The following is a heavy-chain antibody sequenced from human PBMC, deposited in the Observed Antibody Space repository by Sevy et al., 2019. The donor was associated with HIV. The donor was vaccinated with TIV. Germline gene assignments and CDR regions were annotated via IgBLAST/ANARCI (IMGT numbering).Heavy chain of an antibody. Sequence: GGPLRLSCAVSGFTFNTYNMNWVRQAPGKGLERVSYISYTSTTIYYEDSVRGRFTISRDNAKITLYLQINSLSDEDTAVYYCASSDATSWFGYYYFAMDFWGQGTSVTVSS. D-gene: IGHD3-22*01. J-gene: IGHJ6*02. CDR1: GFTFNTYN. CDR3: ASSDATSWFGYYYFAMDF. CDR2: ISYTSTTI. V-gene: IGHV3-48*02.